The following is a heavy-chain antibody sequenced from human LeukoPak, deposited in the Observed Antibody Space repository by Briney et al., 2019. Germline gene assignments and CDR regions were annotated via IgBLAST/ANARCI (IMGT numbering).Heavy chain of an antibody. CDR3: AKSLSGGLRRGAFDI. J-gene: IGHJ3*02. CDR2: ISWNSGSI. CDR1: GFTFDDYA. Sequence: PGGSLRLSCAASGFTFDDYAMHWVRQAPGKGLEWVSGISWNSGSIGYADSVKGRFTISRDNAKNSLYLQMNSLRAEDTALYYCAKSLSGGLRRGAFDIWGQGTMVTVSS. V-gene: IGHV3-9*01. D-gene: IGHD1-26*01.